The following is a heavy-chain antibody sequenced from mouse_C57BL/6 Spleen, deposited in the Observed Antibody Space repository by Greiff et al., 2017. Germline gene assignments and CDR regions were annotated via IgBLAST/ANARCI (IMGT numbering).Heavy chain of an antibody. CDR1: GYTFTSYW. J-gene: IGHJ4*01. CDR3: ARRGVTTTPTAYAMDY. CDR2: IHPNSGST. V-gene: IGHV1-64*01. D-gene: IGHD2-2*01. Sequence: QVQLQQPGAELVKPGASVKLSCKASGYTFTSYWMHWVKQRPGQGLEWIGMIHPNSGSTNYNEKFKSKATLTVDKSSSTAYMQLSSLTSEDSAVYYCARRGVTTTPTAYAMDYWGQGTSVTVSS.